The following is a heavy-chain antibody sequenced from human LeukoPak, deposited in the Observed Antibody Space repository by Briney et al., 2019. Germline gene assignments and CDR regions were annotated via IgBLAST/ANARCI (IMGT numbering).Heavy chain of an antibody. J-gene: IGHJ6*02. Sequence: SEPLSLTCAVYGGSFSGYYWSWIRQPPGKGLEWIGEINHSGSTNYNPSLKRRVTISVDTSKNQFSLKLSSVTAADTAVYYCARVSSSFRAYYYHGMDVRGQGTTVSVSS. CDR1: GGSFSGYY. V-gene: IGHV4-34*01. CDR3: ARVSSSFRAYYYHGMDV. D-gene: IGHD6-13*01. CDR2: INHSGST.